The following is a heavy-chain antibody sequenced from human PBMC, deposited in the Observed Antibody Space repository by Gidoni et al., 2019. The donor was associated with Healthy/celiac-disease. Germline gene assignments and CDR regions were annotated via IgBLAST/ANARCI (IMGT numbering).Heavy chain of an antibody. V-gene: IGHV2-5*02. CDR3: AHVETWGSYRFVNFDY. Sequence: QITLKESGPTLVKPTQTLTLTCTFSGFSLSTSGVGVGWIRQPPGKALEWLALIYWDDDKRYSPSLKSRLTITKDTSKNQVVLTMTNMDPVDTATYYCAHVETWGSYRFVNFDYWGQGTLVTVSS. D-gene: IGHD3-16*02. CDR2: IYWDDDK. CDR1: GFSLSTSGVG. J-gene: IGHJ4*02.